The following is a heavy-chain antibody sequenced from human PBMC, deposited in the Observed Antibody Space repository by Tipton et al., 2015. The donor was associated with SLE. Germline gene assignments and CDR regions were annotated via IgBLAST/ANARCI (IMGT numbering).Heavy chain of an antibody. V-gene: IGHV4-39*07. J-gene: IGHJ4*02. Sequence: TLSLTCTVSGGSISSSSYYWGWIRQPPGKGLEWIGSIYYSGSTYYNPSLKSRVTISVDTSKNQFSLKLSSVTAVDTAVYYCARLGIAVAGPTDYWGQGTLVTVSS. CDR1: GGSISSSSYY. CDR3: ARLGIAVAGPTDY. D-gene: IGHD6-19*01. CDR2: IYYSGST.